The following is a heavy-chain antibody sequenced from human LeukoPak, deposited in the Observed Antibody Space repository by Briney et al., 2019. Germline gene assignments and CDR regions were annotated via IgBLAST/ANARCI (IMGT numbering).Heavy chain of an antibody. J-gene: IGHJ4*02. CDR2: IWYDGSNK. CDR1: GFTFSSYG. Sequence: GGSLRLSCAASGFTFSSYGMHWVRQAPGEGLEWVAVIWYDGSNKYYADSVKGRFTISRDNSKNTLYLQMNSLRAEDTAVYYCARERIQLWRTGDYWGQGTLVTVSS. D-gene: IGHD5-18*01. CDR3: ARERIQLWRTGDY. V-gene: IGHV3-33*01.